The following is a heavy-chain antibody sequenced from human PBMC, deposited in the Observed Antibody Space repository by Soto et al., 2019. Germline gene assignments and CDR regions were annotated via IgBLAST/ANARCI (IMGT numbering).Heavy chain of an antibody. J-gene: IGHJ6*03. D-gene: IGHD3-3*01. CDR1: VFTFSSDW. V-gene: IGHV3-23*01. CDR2: LNSGGGSA. CDR3: ANEPWSGYPYYHYMDV. Sequence: PGGSLRLSCAGSVFTFSSDWMHWVRQDPGKGLEWVSALNSGGGSAYYADAVKGRFTISRDNSKNTLYLQMNSLRAEDTAVYYCANEPWSGYPYYHYMDVWGEGTTVTVSS.